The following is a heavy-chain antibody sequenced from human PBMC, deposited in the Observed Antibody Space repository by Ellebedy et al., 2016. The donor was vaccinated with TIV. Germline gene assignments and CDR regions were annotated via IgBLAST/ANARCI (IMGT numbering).Heavy chain of an antibody. J-gene: IGHJ5*02. CDR3: SRDPTRSGWFDP. Sequence: GESLKTSCAASGFIVSTNYMTWVRQAPGKGLEWVSIIYGGDTTYYADSVKGRFTISRDNSKKTVYLQMNSLRVEDTAVYYCSRDPTRSGWFDPWGQGTLVTVSS. V-gene: IGHV3-66*01. D-gene: IGHD3-10*01. CDR2: IYGGDTT. CDR1: GFIVSTNY.